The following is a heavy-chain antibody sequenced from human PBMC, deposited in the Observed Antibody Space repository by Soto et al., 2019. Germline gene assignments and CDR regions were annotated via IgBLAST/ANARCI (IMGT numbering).Heavy chain of an antibody. V-gene: IGHV3-23*01. J-gene: IGHJ4*02. D-gene: IGHD2-15*01. Sequence: EVQLLESGGNLVQPGGSLRLSCAASGFTFTSYAMNWVRQAPGKGLEWVSGISSNGDSTYYAASVKGRFTISRDNSKNTLSLQINSLRAEDTAVYYCAKETLRYCSGGRCYGVDYWGQGTLVTVSS. CDR1: GFTFTSYA. CDR3: AKETLRYCSGGRCYGVDY. CDR2: ISSNGDST.